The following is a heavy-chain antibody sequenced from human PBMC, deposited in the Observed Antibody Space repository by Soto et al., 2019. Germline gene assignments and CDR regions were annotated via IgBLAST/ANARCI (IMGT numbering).Heavy chain of an antibody. CDR2: VSSAGGSK. D-gene: IGHD5-12*01. V-gene: IGHV3-30-3*01. CDR1: GFTFNTYV. CDR3: ARGGGYSGYDPLDY. J-gene: IGHJ4*02. Sequence: QVQLVESGGCVVQSGKSLRLSCAASGFTFNTYVMHWVRQAPGKGLEWLAFVSSAGGSKYYADSVTGRFTISRDNSQNTLHLQMNSLGPEDTAVYYCARGGGYSGYDPLDYWGQGTLVTVSS.